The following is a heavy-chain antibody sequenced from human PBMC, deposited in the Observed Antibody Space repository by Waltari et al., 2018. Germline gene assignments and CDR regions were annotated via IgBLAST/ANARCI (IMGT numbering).Heavy chain of an antibody. Sequence: EVQVVESGGGLVQPGGSRKFSCETSAFTFSGSTIHWVRQTSGKGLEWIGRIRSKPNNYATRYTASVEGRFTISRDDSENTAYLQMSSLMTEDTAVYYCTGGAVTGTDFWGQGTLVTVSS. CDR2: IRSKPNNYAT. J-gene: IGHJ4*02. CDR3: TGGAVTGTDF. D-gene: IGHD6-13*01. V-gene: IGHV3-73*01. CDR1: AFTFSGST.